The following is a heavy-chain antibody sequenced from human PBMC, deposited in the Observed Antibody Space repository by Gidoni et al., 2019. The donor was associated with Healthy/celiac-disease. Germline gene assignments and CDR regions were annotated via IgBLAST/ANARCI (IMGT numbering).Heavy chain of an antibody. J-gene: IGHJ4*02. CDR3: ARDSVRGGYDSTSYFDY. V-gene: IGHV3-48*01. CDR1: ACTFSSYS. Sequence: EVQLVESGGGWVQHGGSLRVSWAAAACTFSSYSRNWVRQAPGKGLEGVSYISSSSSTIYYADSVKGRFTISRDNAKNSLYLQMNSLRAEDTAVYYCARDSVRGGYDSTSYFDYWGQGTLVTVSS. CDR2: ISSSSSTI. D-gene: IGHD5-12*01.